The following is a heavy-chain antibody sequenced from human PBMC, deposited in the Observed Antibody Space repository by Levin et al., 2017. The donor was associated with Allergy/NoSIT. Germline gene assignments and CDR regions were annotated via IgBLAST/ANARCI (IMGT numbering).Heavy chain of an antibody. CDR3: AKARYSTLFDF. CDR1: GGSISSYY. CDR2: IYSDGTT. J-gene: IGHJ4*02. D-gene: IGHD5-18*01. V-gene: IGHV4-59*01. Sequence: MPSETLSLTCSVSGGSISSYYWSWIRQPPGKGLEWIGYIYSDGTTNYNPSLKSRVTISVDTSKNQFSLRLSSVTAADTAVYYCAKARYSTLFDFWGQGTLVSVSS.